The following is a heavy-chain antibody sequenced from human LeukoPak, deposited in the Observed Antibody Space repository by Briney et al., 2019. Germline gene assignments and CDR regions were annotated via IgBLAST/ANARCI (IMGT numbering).Heavy chain of an antibody. D-gene: IGHD5-12*01. CDR2: INPNSGGT. V-gene: IGHV1-2*02. CDR1: GYTFTGYY. CDR3: ARIISGYDSFDY. Sequence: GASVKVSCKASGYTFTGYYMHWVRQAPGQGLEWMGWINPNSGGTNYAQKFQGRVTMTRDTSTSTVYMELSSLRSEDTAVYYCARIISGYDSFDYWGQGTLVTVSS. J-gene: IGHJ4*02.